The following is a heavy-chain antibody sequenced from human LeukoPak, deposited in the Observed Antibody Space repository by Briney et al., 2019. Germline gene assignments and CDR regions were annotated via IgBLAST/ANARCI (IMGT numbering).Heavy chain of an antibody. CDR2: IYYSGST. CDR1: GGSISSYY. Sequence: PSETLSLTCTVSGGSISSYYWSWIRQPPGKGLEWIGYIYYSGSTNYNPSLKSRVTISVDTSKNQFSLKLSSVTAADTAVYYCASNFYGDYKFDYWGQGTLVTVSS. V-gene: IGHV4-59*08. D-gene: IGHD4-17*01. CDR3: ASNFYGDYKFDY. J-gene: IGHJ4*02.